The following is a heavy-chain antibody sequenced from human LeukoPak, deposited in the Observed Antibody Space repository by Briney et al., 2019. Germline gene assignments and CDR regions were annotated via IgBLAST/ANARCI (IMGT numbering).Heavy chain of an antibody. V-gene: IGHV1-2*02. Sequence: GASVKVSCKASGYIFTDYYMHWVRQAPGQELGRMGWINPNSGGTNYAPKFQGRVTVNRDTSMRTAYMELTRLRSDDTAVYYCARKAMAAPAIPFDYWGQGTLVTVSS. J-gene: IGHJ4*02. CDR2: INPNSGGT. CDR3: ARKAMAAPAIPFDY. CDR1: GYIFTDYY. D-gene: IGHD2-2*02.